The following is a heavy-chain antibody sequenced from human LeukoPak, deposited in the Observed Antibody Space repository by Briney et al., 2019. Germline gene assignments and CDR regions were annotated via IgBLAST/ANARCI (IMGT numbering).Heavy chain of an antibody. Sequence: QPGGSLRLSCAASGFTFSSYSMNWVRQAPGKGLEWVPYISSSSSTIYYADSVKGRFTISRDNAKNSLYLQMNSLRDEDTAVYYCARAYSSGWYYFDYWGQGTLVTVSS. V-gene: IGHV3-48*02. D-gene: IGHD6-19*01. CDR1: GFTFSSYS. J-gene: IGHJ4*02. CDR3: ARAYSSGWYYFDY. CDR2: ISSSSSTI.